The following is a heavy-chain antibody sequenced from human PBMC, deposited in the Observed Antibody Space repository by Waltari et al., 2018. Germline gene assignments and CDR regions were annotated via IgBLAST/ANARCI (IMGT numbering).Heavy chain of an antibody. CDR3: TRHPEHADYGDYRNWFDP. V-gene: IGHV4-39*01. CDR1: GDSITSKNFY. D-gene: IGHD4-17*01. Sequence: QVQLQESGPALVKPSETLSLTCTVSGDSITSKNFYWGWTRHSPGKGLEWIASIPYSGRNVYSPCLKSRITISIDTSKDEFSLKLKSVTAADTAVYYCTRHPEHADYGDYRNWFDPWGQGTLVTVSS. CDR2: IPYSGRN. J-gene: IGHJ5*02.